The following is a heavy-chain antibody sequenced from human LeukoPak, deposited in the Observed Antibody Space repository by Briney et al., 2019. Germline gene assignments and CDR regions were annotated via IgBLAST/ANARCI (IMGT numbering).Heavy chain of an antibody. V-gene: IGHV4-34*01. CDR3: ARILTYYYDSSGYRFDY. D-gene: IGHD3-22*01. CDR2: INHSGST. J-gene: IGHJ4*02. Sequence: PSETLSLTCAVYGGSFSGYYWSWIRQPPGKGLEWIGEINHSGSTNYNPSLKSRVTISVDTPKNQFSLKLSSVTAADTAAYYCARILTYYYDSSGYRFDYWGQGTLVTVSS. CDR1: GGSFSGYY.